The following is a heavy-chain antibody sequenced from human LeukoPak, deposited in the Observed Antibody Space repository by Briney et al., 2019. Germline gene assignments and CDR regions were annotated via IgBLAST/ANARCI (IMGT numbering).Heavy chain of an antibody. D-gene: IGHD6-6*01. Sequence: PSETLSLTCAVYGGSFSGYYWSWIRQPPGKGLEWIGEINHSGSTNYNPSLKSRVTISVDTSKNQFFLKLSSVTAADTAVYYCAREVGEGSSAEESDYWGQGTLVTVSS. V-gene: IGHV4-34*01. CDR3: AREVGEGSSAEESDY. CDR1: GGSFSGYY. CDR2: INHSGST. J-gene: IGHJ4*02.